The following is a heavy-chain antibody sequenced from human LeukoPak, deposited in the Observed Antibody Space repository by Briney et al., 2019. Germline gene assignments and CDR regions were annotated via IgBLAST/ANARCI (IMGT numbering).Heavy chain of an antibody. D-gene: IGHD3-22*01. CDR2: IIPILGIA. CDR3: ARDKWSSSGIFDY. V-gene: IGHV1-69*04. J-gene: IGHJ4*02. CDR1: GGTFSSCA. Sequence: SVKVSCKASGGTFSSCAISWVRQAPGQGLEWMGRIIPILGIANYAQKFQGRVTMTTDTSTSTAYMELRSLRSDDTAVYYCARDKWSSSGIFDYWGQGTLVTVSS.